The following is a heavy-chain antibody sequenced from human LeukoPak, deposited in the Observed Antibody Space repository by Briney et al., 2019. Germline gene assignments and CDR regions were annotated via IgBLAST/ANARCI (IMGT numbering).Heavy chain of an antibody. CDR3: ASATLGYSSYYFDY. Sequence: ASVKVSCKASGYTFTSYDINWVRQATGQGLEWMGWMNPNSGNTGYAQKFQGRVTITRNTSISTAYMELSSVRSEDTAVYYCASATLGYSSYYFDYWGQGTLVTVSS. J-gene: IGHJ4*02. V-gene: IGHV1-8*01. CDR2: MNPNSGNT. D-gene: IGHD5-18*01. CDR1: GYTFTSYD.